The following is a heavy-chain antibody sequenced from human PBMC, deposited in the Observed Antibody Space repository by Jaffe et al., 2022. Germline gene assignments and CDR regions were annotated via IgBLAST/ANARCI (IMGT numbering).Heavy chain of an antibody. V-gene: IGHV3-9*01. CDR2: ISWNSGSI. CDR3: AKDITFGGVIVMIGNYFDY. D-gene: IGHD3-16*02. Sequence: EVQLVESGGGLVQPGRSLRLSCAASGFTFDDYAMHWVRQAPGKGLEWVSGISWNSGSIGYADSVKGRFTISRDNAKNSLYLQMNSLRAEDTALYYCAKDITFGGVIVMIGNYFDYWGQGTLVTVSS. J-gene: IGHJ4*02. CDR1: GFTFDDYA.